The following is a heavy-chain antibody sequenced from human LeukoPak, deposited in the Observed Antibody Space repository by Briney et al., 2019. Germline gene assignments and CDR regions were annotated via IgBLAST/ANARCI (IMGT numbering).Heavy chain of an antibody. CDR3: ASITAAGYFQH. V-gene: IGHV4-38-2*02. J-gene: IGHJ1*01. D-gene: IGHD6-6*01. Sequence: SEALSLTCTVSCYSISSGYYWGWIRQPPGKGLEWIGSIYHSGSTNYNPSLKSRVTISVDTSKNQFSLKLTSVSAADTAVYYCASITAAGYFQHWGQGTLVTVSS. CDR2: IYHSGST. CDR1: CYSISSGYY.